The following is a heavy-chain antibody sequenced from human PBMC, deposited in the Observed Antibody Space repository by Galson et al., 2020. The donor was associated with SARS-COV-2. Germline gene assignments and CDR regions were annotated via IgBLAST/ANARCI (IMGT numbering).Heavy chain of an antibody. V-gene: IGHV4-39*01. CDR1: GGSISSSSYY. D-gene: IGHD3-22*01. Sequence: SETLSLTCTVSGGSISSSSYYWGWIRQPPGKGLEWIGSIYYSGSTYYNPSLKSRVTISVDTSKNQFSLKLSSVTAADTAVYYRAATYYYNSRRFDPWGQGTLVTVSS. J-gene: IGHJ5*02. CDR3: AATYYYNSRRFDP. CDR2: IYYSGST.